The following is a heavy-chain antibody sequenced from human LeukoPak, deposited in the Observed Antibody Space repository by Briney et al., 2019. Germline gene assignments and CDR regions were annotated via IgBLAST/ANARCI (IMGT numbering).Heavy chain of an antibody. J-gene: IGHJ4*02. CDR2: INPNSGGT. D-gene: IGHD1-26*01. V-gene: IGHV1-2*02. Sequence: GASVKVSCKASGYTFTGYYIHWVRQAPGQGLEWMGWINPNSGGTNYAQKLQGRVTLTRDTSISTAYMELSRLRSDDTAVYYCARDWRVGATAFSRFGYWGQGTLVTVSS. CDR1: GYTFTGYY. CDR3: ARDWRVGATAFSRFGY.